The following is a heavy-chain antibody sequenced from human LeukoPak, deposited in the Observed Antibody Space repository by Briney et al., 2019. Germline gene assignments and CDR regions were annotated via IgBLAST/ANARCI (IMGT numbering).Heavy chain of an antibody. CDR3: TRLTIYDFWSGYQFDY. Sequence: GGSLRLSCAASGFTVSSNYMSWVRQAPGKGLEWVSVIYSGGSTYYADSVKGRFTISRDNSKNTLYLQMNSLRAEDTAVYYCTRLTIYDFWSGYQFDYWGQGTLVTVSS. V-gene: IGHV3-53*01. D-gene: IGHD3-3*01. CDR2: IYSGGST. CDR1: GFTVSSNY. J-gene: IGHJ4*02.